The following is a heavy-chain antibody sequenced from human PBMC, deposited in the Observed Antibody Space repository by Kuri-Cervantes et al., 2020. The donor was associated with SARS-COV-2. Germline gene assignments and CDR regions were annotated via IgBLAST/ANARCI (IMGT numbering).Heavy chain of an antibody. CDR3: ARRSGIRYWYFDL. CDR1: GGSISSYY. J-gene: IGHJ2*01. Sequence: SETLSLTCTVSGGSISSYYWSWIRQPPGKGLEWIGYIYYSGSTNYNPSLKSRVTISVDTSKNQSSLKLSSVTAADTAVYYCARRSGIRYWYFDLWGHGTLITVSS. D-gene: IGHD3-10*01. CDR2: IYYSGST. V-gene: IGHV4-59*08.